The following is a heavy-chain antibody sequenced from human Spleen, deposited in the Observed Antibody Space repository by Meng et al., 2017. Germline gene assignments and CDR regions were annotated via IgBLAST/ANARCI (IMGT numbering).Heavy chain of an antibody. Sequence: QVHQQEWGAGLLNPWRALSLPCVSSGGSFSCYYWSWIRQPPRKGLEWIGEINHSGSTNYNPSLESRATISVDTSQNNLSLKLSSVTAADSAVYYCARGPTTMAHDFDYWGQGTLVTVSS. CDR1: GGSFSCYY. CDR2: INHSGST. V-gene: IGHV4-34*01. D-gene: IGHD4-11*01. CDR3: ARGPTTMAHDFDY. J-gene: IGHJ4*02.